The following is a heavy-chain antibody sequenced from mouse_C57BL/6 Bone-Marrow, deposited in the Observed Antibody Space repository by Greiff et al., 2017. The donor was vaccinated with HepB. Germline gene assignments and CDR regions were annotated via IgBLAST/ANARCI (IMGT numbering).Heavy chain of an antibody. CDR2: ISYDGSN. Sequence: DVQLQESGPGLVKPSQSLSLTCSVTGYSITSGYYWNWIRQFPGNKLEWMGYISYDGSNNYNPSLKNRISITRDTSKNQFFLKLNSVTTEDTATYYCSLRDAMDYWGQGTSVTVSS. J-gene: IGHJ4*01. D-gene: IGHD1-1*01. CDR3: SLRDAMDY. CDR1: GYSITSGYY. V-gene: IGHV3-6*01.